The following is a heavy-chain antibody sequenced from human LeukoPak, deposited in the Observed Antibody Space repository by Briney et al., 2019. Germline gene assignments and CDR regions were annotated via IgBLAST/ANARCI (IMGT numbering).Heavy chain of an antibody. V-gene: IGHV1-2*02. CDR2: INPNSGVT. CDR3: ARPRRYCSSTSCYIFDY. J-gene: IGHJ4*02. CDR1: GYTFTGYY. Sequence: ASVKVSCKASGYTFTGYYMHWVRQAPGQGLEWMGWINPNSGVTNYAQKFQGRVTMTRDTSISTAYMELSRLRSDDTAVYYCARPRRYCSSTSCYIFDYWGQGTLVTVSS. D-gene: IGHD2-2*02.